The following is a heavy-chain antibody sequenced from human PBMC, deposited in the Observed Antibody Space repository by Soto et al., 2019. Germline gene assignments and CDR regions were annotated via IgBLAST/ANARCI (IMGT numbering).Heavy chain of an antibody. J-gene: IGHJ4*02. CDR1: GFTFDDYA. CDR3: AKGDGAVAGTFNN. V-gene: IGHV3-9*01. D-gene: IGHD6-19*01. CDR2: ISWNSGSI. Sequence: EVQLVESGGGLVQPGRSLRLSCAASGFTFDDYAMHWVRQAPGKGLEWVSGISWNSGSIGYADSVKGRFTISRDNAKNSLYLQMNSLRAEDTALYYCAKGDGAVAGTFNNWGQGTLVTVSS.